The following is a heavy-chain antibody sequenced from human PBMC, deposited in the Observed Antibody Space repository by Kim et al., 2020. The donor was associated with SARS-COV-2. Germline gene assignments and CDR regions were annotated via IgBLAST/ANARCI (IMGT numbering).Heavy chain of an antibody. D-gene: IGHD4-17*01. CDR2: GSK. V-gene: IGHV3-23*01. Sequence: GSKSYGDSWKVQFTNSRDNSKNTLDLQMNSLRTEDPAVYYCRAYGDYGDYWGQGTLVTVSS. CDR3: RAYGDYGDY. J-gene: IGHJ4*02.